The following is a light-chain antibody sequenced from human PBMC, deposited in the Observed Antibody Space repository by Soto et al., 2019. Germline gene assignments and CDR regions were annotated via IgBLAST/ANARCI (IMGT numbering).Light chain of an antibody. Sequence: EIVMTQSPATLSVSPGERATLSCRASQSVSSNLAWYQPKPGQAPRLLIYGAYTRASGIPARVSGSGSGTEFSLTISSMQSEDFAVYYCQQYNNWPPLTFGGGTKVEIK. CDR3: QQYNNWPPLT. J-gene: IGKJ4*01. CDR1: QSVSSN. CDR2: GAY. V-gene: IGKV3-15*01.